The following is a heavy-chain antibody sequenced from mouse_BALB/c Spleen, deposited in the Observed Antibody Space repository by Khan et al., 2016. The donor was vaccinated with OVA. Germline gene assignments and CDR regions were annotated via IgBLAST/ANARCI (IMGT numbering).Heavy chain of an antibody. J-gene: IGHJ2*01. CDR2: TNPTNGRT. CDR3: ARIKKIVATYFDY. Sequence: QVQLQQPGAELVKAGASVKMSCKASGYTFTSYWMHWVKQRLGQGLEWFAETNPTNGRTYYNEKFKSKAKLTGDKSSSTAYMLLSGPTFEDSAVYYCARIKKIVATYFDYWGQGTTLTVSS. V-gene: IGHV1S81*02. CDR1: GYTFTSYW. D-gene: IGHD1-1*01.